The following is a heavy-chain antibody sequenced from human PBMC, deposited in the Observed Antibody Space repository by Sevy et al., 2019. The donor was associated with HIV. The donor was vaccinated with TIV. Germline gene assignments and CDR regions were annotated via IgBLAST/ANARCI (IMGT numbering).Heavy chain of an antibody. CDR2: IHNSGDTT. CDR3: VKGGSIAAAGNDAFDI. J-gene: IGHJ3*02. Sequence: RLSCAASGFTFSNYGMNWVRQAPGKGLEWVSVIHNSGDTTYYADSVKGRFTISRDNSENTLYLQMNSLRADDTAVYFCVKGGSIAAAGNDAFDIWGQGTMVTVSS. D-gene: IGHD6-13*01. CDR1: GFTFSNYG. V-gene: IGHV3-23*05.